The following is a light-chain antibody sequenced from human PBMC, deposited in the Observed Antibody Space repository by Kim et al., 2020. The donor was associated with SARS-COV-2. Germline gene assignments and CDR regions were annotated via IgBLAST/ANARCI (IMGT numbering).Light chain of an antibody. J-gene: IGKJ2*01. CDR3: QQSYSSPLYT. CDR1: QSISSF. V-gene: IGKV1-39*01. CDR2: AAS. Sequence: DIQITQSPSSLSASVGDRVTITCRASQSISSFLNWYHQKPGKAPKLLIYAASSLQSGVPSRFSGSGSGTDFTLTISSLQPEDFAIYYCQQSYSSPLYTFGQGTKLEI.